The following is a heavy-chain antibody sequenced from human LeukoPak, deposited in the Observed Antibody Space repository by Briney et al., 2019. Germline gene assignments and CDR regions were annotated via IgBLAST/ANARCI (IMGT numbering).Heavy chain of an antibody. CDR2: IRYDGSNK. J-gene: IGHJ4*02. D-gene: IGHD4-23*01. CDR3: XXXXXLATVVTYFDY. CDR1: XXXXXXXA. Sequence: SXXXXXXXAMHWVRQAPGKGLEWVAFIRYDGSNKYYADSVKGRFTISRDNSKNTLYLQMNRLRAEDTGVYYCXXXXXLATVVTYFDYWGQGTLVTVSS. V-gene: IGHV3-30*02.